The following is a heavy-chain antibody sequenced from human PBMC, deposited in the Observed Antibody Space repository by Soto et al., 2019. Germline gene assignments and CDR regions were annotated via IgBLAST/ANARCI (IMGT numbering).Heavy chain of an antibody. Sequence: GPLRISCAASGFAFSSYSMNWVRQAPGKGLEWLSYISDSSSTIYYAESVKGRFTISRDNAKNSLYLQLNSLRDEDTAVYYCARAPVAALPYFDYWGRGTLVTVSS. J-gene: IGHJ4*02. CDR1: GFAFSSYS. V-gene: IGHV3-48*02. CDR2: ISDSSSTI. CDR3: ARAPVAALPYFDY. D-gene: IGHD2-15*01.